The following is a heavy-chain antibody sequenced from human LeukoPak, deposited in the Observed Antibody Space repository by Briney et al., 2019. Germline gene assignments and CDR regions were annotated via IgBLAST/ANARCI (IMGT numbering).Heavy chain of an antibody. V-gene: IGHV3-23*01. D-gene: IGHD3-10*01. J-gene: IGHJ4*02. CDR2: ISGTGGRT. CDR3: ARIGLGVSFGSGFDY. CDR1: GFTFSNYA. Sequence: GGSQRLSCTASGFTFSNYAMTWVRQAPGKGLEWVSSISGTGGRTYSADSVKGRFTISRDNSKNTLYLQMKNLRVEHTAMYHCARIGLGVSFGSGFDYWGQGTLVTVTS.